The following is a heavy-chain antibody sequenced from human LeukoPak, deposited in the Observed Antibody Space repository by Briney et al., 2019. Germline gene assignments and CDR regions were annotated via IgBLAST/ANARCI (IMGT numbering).Heavy chain of an antibody. CDR3: ARVGVVVVITSFDY. Sequence: ASVKVSCKASGYTFTTYGISWVRQAPGQGLEWMGWISAYNGNTNYAQKLQGRVTMTTDTSTSTAYMELRSLRSDDAAVYYCARVGVVVVITSFDYWGQGTLVTVSS. V-gene: IGHV1-18*01. CDR1: GYTFTTYG. J-gene: IGHJ4*02. D-gene: IGHD3-22*01. CDR2: ISAYNGNT.